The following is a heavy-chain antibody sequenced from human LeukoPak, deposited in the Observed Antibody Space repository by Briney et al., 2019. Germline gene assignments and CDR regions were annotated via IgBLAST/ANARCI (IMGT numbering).Heavy chain of an antibody. CDR1: GFTYSSYA. CDR3: AKGDVVTAIFPLDY. CDR2: ISGSGGTT. D-gene: IGHD5-12*01. Sequence: GGSLRLSCAASGFTYSSYAMSWVRQAPGKELEWVSGISGSGGTTYYADSVQGRFTISRDNSKKTLFLQMSSLRAEDTAVYYCAKGDVVTAIFPLDYWGQGTLVIVSS. V-gene: IGHV3-23*01. J-gene: IGHJ4*02.